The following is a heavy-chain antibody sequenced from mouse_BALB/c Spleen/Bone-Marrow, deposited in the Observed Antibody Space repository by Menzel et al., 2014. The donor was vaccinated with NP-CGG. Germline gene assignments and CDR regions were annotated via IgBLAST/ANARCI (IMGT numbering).Heavy chain of an antibody. V-gene: IGHV1-5*01. CDR2: IYPGNSDT. D-gene: IGHD2-4*01. J-gene: IGHJ2*01. Sequence: VQLQQSGTVLARPGASVKMSCKASGNTFTSYWMHWVKQRPGQGLEWIGAIYPGNSDTSYNQKFKGKAKLTAVTSTSTAYMELSSLTNEDSAVYYCTNLYDYDEGYWGQGTTLTVSS. CDR3: TNLYDYDEGY. CDR1: GNTFTSYW.